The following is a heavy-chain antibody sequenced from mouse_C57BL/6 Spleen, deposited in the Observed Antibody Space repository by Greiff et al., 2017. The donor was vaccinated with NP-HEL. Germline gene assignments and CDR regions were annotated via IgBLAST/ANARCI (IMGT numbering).Heavy chain of an antibody. CDR2: ISSGSSTI. Sequence: EVQGVESGGGLVKPGGSLKLSCAASGFTFSDYGMHWVRQAPEKGLEWVAYISSGSSTIYYADTVKGRFTISRDNAKNTLFLQMTSLRSEDTAMYYCERETYLGSSYAMDYWGQGTSVTVAS. CDR1: GFTFSDYG. J-gene: IGHJ4*01. V-gene: IGHV5-17*01. CDR3: ERETYLGSSYAMDY. D-gene: IGHD1-1*01.